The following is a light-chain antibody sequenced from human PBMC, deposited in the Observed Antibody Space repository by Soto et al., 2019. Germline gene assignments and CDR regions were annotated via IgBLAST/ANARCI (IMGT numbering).Light chain of an antibody. J-gene: IGLJ2*01. CDR1: SSDIGVYNY. V-gene: IGLV2-14*01. CDR2: EVS. CDR3: SSYTVSVAVV. Sequence: QSVLTQPASVSGSPGQSITISCTGTSSDIGVYNYVSWYQQHPGKAPKLVICEVSNRPSGVSSRFSGSKSGNTASLTISGLQLEDEAHYYCSSYTVSVAVVFGGGTKVTVL.